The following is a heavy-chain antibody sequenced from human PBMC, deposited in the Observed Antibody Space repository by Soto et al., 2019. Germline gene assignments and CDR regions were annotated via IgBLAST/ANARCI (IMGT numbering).Heavy chain of an antibody. CDR1: GGSISSSNW. Sequence: PWETLSLTCAVSGGSISSSNWWSWVRQPPGKGLEWIGEIYHSGSTNYNPSLKSRVTISVDKSKNQFSLKLSSVTAADTAVYYCARGVPKPYYDFWSGYSTIDYWGQGTLVTVSS. D-gene: IGHD3-3*01. CDR3: ARGVPKPYYDFWSGYSTIDY. CDR2: IYHSGST. V-gene: IGHV4-4*02. J-gene: IGHJ4*02.